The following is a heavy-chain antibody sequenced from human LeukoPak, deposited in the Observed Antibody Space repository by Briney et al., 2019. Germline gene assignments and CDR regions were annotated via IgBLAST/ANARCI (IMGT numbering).Heavy chain of an antibody. CDR2: INPTSGVT. CDR1: GYTFSDSY. D-gene: IGHD1-26*01. J-gene: IGHJ4*02. V-gene: IGHV1-2*02. Sequence: GASVKVSCKASGYTFSDSYMHWVRQAPGQGLEWMGWINPTSGVTKYAEKFQGRVTMTRDTSIRTAYMEMSRLRSDDTALYYCARGLYSGTYGRWGQGTLVTVSS. CDR3: ARGLYSGTYGR.